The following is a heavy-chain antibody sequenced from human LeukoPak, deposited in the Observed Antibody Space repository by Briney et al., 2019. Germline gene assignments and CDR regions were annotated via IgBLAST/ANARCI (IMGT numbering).Heavy chain of an antibody. CDR3: ARAKAYCGGDCYSSEYFQH. D-gene: IGHD2-21*02. CDR2: INPNSGGT. CDR1: GYTFTGYY. J-gene: IGHJ1*01. Sequence: ASVKVSCKASGYTFTGYYMHWVRQAPGQGLEWMGWINPNSGGTNYAQKFQGRVTMTRDTSISTAYMELSRLRSDDTAVYYCARAKAYCGGDCYSSEYFQHWGQGTLATVSS. V-gene: IGHV1-2*02.